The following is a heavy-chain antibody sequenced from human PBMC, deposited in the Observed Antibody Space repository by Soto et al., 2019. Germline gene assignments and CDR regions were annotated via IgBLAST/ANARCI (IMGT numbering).Heavy chain of an antibody. CDR1: GFTFSNCW. V-gene: IGHV3-7*03. Sequence: EVQLVESGGGLVQPGGSLRLSCVASGFTFSNCWMSWVRQAPGKGLEWVANIKQDGSVRYYVDSVKGRFTISRDNAMNSLYLQMNSLRDEDTAMYYCARGFSSTPNWFDPWGQGTLVTVSS. D-gene: IGHD6-19*01. CDR3: ARGFSSTPNWFDP. J-gene: IGHJ5*02. CDR2: IKQDGSVR.